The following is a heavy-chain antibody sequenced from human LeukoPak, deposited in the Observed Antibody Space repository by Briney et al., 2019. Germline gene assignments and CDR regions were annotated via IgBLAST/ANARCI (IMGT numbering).Heavy chain of an antibody. J-gene: IGHJ4*02. CDR3: ARDRSSGWYYFDY. CDR1: GFTFSSYA. D-gene: IGHD6-19*01. CDR2: ISYDGSNK. Sequence: GGSLRLSRAASGFTFSSYAMHWVRQAPGKGLKWVAVISYDGSNKYYADSVKGRFTISRDNSKNTLYLQMNSLRAEDTAVYYCARDRSSGWYYFDYWGQGTLVTVSS. V-gene: IGHV3-30*04.